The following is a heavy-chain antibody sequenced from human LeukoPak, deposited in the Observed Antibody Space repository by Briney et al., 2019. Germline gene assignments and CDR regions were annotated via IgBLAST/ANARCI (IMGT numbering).Heavy chain of an antibody. CDR2: ISWNSGSI. CDR1: GFTFDDYA. V-gene: IGHV3-9*01. CDR3: VKGKGTMILAPFDL. J-gene: IGHJ2*01. Sequence: GRSLRLSCAASGFTFDDYAMHWVRQAPGKGLEWVSSISWNSGSIGYADSVKGRFTLSRDNAKNSLYLQMNSLRAEDTAFYYCVKGKGTMILAPFDLWGRGTLVTVSS. D-gene: IGHD3-22*01.